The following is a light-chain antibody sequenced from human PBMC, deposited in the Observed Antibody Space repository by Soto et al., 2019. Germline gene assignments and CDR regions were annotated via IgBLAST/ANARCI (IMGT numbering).Light chain of an antibody. CDR1: SSDVGGYNY. J-gene: IGLJ3*02. CDR2: DVS. Sequence: QSALTQPRSVSGSPGQSVTISRTGTSSDVGGYNYVSWYQQHPGKAPKLIIYDVSKRPSGVPDRFSGSKSGNTASLTISGLQAEDEADYYCCSSAGTYTSVFGGGTKLTVL. V-gene: IGLV2-11*01. CDR3: CSSAGTYTSV.